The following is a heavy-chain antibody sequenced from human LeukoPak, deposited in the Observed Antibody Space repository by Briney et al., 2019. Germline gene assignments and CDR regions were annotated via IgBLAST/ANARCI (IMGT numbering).Heavy chain of an antibody. CDR3: ARGWESSTQVLDGDY. D-gene: IGHD5-24*01. Sequence: GGSLRLSCAASGFTFSSYSMDWVRQAPGKGLEGVSSISSSSSYIYYADSVKGRFTISRDNAKNSLYLQMNSLRAEDTAVYYCARGWESSTQVLDGDYWGQGTLVTVSS. CDR1: GFTFSSYS. J-gene: IGHJ4*02. CDR2: ISSSSSYI. V-gene: IGHV3-21*01.